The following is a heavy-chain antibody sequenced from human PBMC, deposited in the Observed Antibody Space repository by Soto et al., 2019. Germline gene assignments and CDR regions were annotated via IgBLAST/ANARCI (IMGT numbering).Heavy chain of an antibody. J-gene: IGHJ3*02. Sequence: PSETLSLTCTVSGGSISSGGYYWSWIRQHPGKGLEWIGYIYYSGSTYYNPSLKSRVTISVDTSKNQFSLKLSSVTAADTAVYYCAREKQTTIFGVVINDAFDIWGQGTMVT. CDR1: GGSISSGGYY. CDR3: AREKQTTIFGVVINDAFDI. D-gene: IGHD3-3*01. V-gene: IGHV4-31*03. CDR2: IYYSGST.